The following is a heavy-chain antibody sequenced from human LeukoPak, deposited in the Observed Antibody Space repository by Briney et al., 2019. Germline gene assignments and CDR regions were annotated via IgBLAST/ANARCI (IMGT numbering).Heavy chain of an antibody. V-gene: IGHV1-8*02. CDR3: FLTYYDILTGYYWFDP. CDR2: MNPNSGNT. J-gene: IGHJ5*02. CDR1: GGALSNYV. D-gene: IGHD3-9*01. Sequence: ASVKVSCKAAGGALSNYVINWVRQATGQGLEWMGWMNPNSGNTGYAQKFQGRVTMTRNTSISTAYMELSSLRSEDTAVYYCFLTYYDILTGYYWFDPWGQGTLVTVSS.